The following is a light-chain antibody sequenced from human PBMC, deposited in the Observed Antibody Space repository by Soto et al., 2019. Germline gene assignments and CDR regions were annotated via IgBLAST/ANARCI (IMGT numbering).Light chain of an antibody. V-gene: IGLV2-14*03. CDR3: SSPKSSTTMG. CDR1: SSDIGNYNS. CDR2: DVN. J-gene: IGLJ2*01. Sequence: QSALTQPASVSGSSGQSITISCTGNSSDIGNYNSVSWYQQQPGKAPKLIIYDVNNRPSVVSNRFSGSKSGNTASLTISGLQAEDEADYFCSSPKSSTTMGFGGGTKLTVL.